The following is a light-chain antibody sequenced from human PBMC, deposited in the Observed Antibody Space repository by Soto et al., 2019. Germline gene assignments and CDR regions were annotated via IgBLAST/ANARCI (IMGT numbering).Light chain of an antibody. V-gene: IGKV3-15*01. Sequence: ETVMTQSPAPLSVSPGERATLSCRASQGISSNLAWYQQKPGQAPRLIIYGASTRATGIPARFTGSGSGTEFTLTISSLQSEDVAVYYCQQYNNWPLTFGGGTKVDIK. J-gene: IGKJ4*01. CDR3: QQYNNWPLT. CDR2: GAS. CDR1: QGISSN.